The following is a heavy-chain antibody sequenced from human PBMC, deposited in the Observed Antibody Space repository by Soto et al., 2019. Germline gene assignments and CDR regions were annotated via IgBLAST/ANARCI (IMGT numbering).Heavy chain of an antibody. CDR3: ARPPIGLHITMIVALIIGDGEYAYDI. Sequence: SETLSLTCTVSGGSISSYYWSWIRQPPGKGLEWIGYIYYSGSTNYNPSLKSRVTISVDTSKNQFSLKLSSVTAADTAVYDCARPPIGLHITMIVALIIGDGEYAYDIWGQGTMVTVSS. J-gene: IGHJ3*02. CDR2: IYYSGST. V-gene: IGHV4-59*08. CDR1: GGSISSYY. D-gene: IGHD3-22*01.